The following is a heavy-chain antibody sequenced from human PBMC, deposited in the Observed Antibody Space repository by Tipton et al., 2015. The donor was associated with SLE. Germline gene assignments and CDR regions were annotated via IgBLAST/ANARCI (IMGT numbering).Heavy chain of an antibody. CDR1: GYTFTTYG. CDR3: ARDRIDWLFDLDYYYGMDV. V-gene: IGHV1-18*01. D-gene: IGHD3-9*01. J-gene: IGHJ6*02. Sequence: QLVQSGPEVKKPGASMKVSCKASGYTFTTYGISWVRQAPGQGLEWMGWISAYNGNTNYAQKLQGRVTMTTDTSTSTAYMELTSLRSDDTAVYYCARDRIDWLFDLDYYYGMDVWGQGTTVTVSS. CDR2: ISAYNGNT.